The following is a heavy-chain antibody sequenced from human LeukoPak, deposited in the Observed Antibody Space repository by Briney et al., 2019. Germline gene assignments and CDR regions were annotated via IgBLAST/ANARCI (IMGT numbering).Heavy chain of an antibody. J-gene: IGHJ4*02. D-gene: IGHD5-18*01. CDR2: IYHSGST. CDR1: GYSISSGYY. CDR3: ASLPLWSSYFDY. V-gene: IGHV4-38-2*02. Sequence: SETLSLTCTVSGYSISSGYYWGWIRQPPGKGLEWIGSIYHSGSTYYNPSLKSRVTISVDTSKNQFSLKLSSVTAADTAVYYCASLPLWSSYFDYWGQGTLVTVSS.